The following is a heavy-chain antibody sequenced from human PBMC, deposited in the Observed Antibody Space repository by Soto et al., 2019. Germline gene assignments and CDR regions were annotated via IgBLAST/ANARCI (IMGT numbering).Heavy chain of an antibody. J-gene: IGHJ4*02. CDR1: GFTFSSYG. D-gene: IGHD3-16*01. V-gene: IGHV3-33*01. Sequence: QVQLVESGGGVVQPGRSLRLSCAASGFTFSSYGMHWVRQAPGKGLEWVAFIWHDGGNKFYAESVKGRFPISRDNSKNTVYLQMTSLSAEETGMYYCARDGDVNTGFGKDYWGQGTLVSVSS. CDR2: IWHDGGNK. CDR3: ARDGDVNTGFGKDY.